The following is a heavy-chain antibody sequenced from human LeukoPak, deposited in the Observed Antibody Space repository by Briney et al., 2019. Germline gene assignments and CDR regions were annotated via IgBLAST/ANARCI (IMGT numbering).Heavy chain of an antibody. CDR3: ARVDTAMVSGYHYGMDV. J-gene: IGHJ6*02. V-gene: IGHV5-10-1*01. CDR2: IDPSDSYT. D-gene: IGHD5-18*01. CDR1: GYSFTSYW. Sequence: GESLQISCQGSGYSFTSYWISWVRQMPGKGLEWMGRIDPSDSYTNYSPSFQGHVTISADKSISTAYLQWSSLKASDTAMYYCARVDTAMVSGYHYGMDVWGQGTTVTVSS.